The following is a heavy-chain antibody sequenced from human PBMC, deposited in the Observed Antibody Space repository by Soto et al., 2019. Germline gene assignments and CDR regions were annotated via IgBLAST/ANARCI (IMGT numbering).Heavy chain of an antibody. Sequence: QVQLVESGGGVVQPGRSLRLSCAASGFTFSSYDIHWVRQAPGKGLERVAVISFDGSSNYYADSVRGRFTNSRDNPKNPLSREMNSLRAEDTAVYYCAKEVGSVASSSLWGQGTLVTVSS. CDR1: GFTFSSYD. CDR2: ISFDGSSN. D-gene: IGHD6-19*01. CDR3: AKEVGSVASSSL. V-gene: IGHV3-30*18. J-gene: IGHJ4*02.